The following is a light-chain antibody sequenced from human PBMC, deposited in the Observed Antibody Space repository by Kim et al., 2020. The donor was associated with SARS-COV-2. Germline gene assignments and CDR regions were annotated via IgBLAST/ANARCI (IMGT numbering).Light chain of an antibody. CDR3: QQYYSIPWT. CDR2: WAS. Sequence: DIVMTQSPDSLAVSLGERATINCKSSQSVLYSSNNKNYLAWYQQKAGQPPKLLIYWASTRESGVPYRFSGSGSGTDFTLTISSLQAEDVAVYYCQQYYSIPWTFGQGTKVDIK. V-gene: IGKV4-1*01. CDR1: QSVLYSSNNKNY. J-gene: IGKJ1*01.